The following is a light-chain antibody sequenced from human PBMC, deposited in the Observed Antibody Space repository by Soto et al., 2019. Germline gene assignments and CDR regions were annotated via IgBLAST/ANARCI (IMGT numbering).Light chain of an antibody. V-gene: IGKV3-20*01. CDR1: QSVSSNY. CDR2: DAS. Sequence: EIVLTQSPATLSVSPGERATLSCRASQSVSSNYLAWYQQKLGQAPRLLIYDASMRATGIPDRFSGSGSGTDFTLTISRLEPENFVVYYCQQYGRSPTFGQGTKVYIK. CDR3: QQYGRSPT. J-gene: IGKJ1*01.